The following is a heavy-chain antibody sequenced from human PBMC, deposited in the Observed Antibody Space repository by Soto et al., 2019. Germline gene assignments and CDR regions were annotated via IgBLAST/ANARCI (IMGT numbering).Heavy chain of an antibody. D-gene: IGHD3-10*01. J-gene: IGHJ6*02. CDR3: ARDSRADYYGSGSPSHYGMDV. CDR1: GFTFSSYG. V-gene: IGHV3-33*01. CDR2: IWYDGRNK. Sequence: QVQMVESGGGVVQPGRSLRLSCAASGFTFSSYGMHWVRQAPGKGLEWVAVIWYDGRNKYYADYVKGRFTISRDNSKNGLYLQMNSLRAEDTAVYYIARDSRADYYGSGSPSHYGMDVWGQGTTVTVSS.